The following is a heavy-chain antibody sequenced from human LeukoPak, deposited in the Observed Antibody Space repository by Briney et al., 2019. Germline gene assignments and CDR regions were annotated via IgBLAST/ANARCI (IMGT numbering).Heavy chain of an antibody. V-gene: IGHV3-30*18. Sequence: GGSLRLSCAASGFTFSDYAMNWVRQAPGKGLEWVAVISYDGSNKYYADSVKGRFTISRDNSKNTLYLQMNSLRAEDTAVYYCAKEGYYYDSSGYNYYYGMDVWGQGTTVTVSS. CDR2: ISYDGSNK. J-gene: IGHJ6*02. D-gene: IGHD3-22*01. CDR1: GFTFSDYA. CDR3: AKEGYYYDSSGYNYYYGMDV.